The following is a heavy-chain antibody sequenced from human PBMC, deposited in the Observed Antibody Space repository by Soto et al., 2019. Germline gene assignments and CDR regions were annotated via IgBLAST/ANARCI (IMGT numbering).Heavy chain of an antibody. CDR1: GFTFSHAW. D-gene: IGHD2-15*01. CDR2: IKSKADGETK. Sequence: LRLSCAASGFTFSHAWMSWVRQAPGKGLEWVGRIKSKADGETKDYGAPVRGRFTISRDDAKDTLYLQMNSLRIEDTAVYYCCVVKRLDQYSTSGYWFDPWGPGTLVTVSS. V-gene: IGHV3-15*01. J-gene: IGHJ5*02. CDR3: CVVKRLDQYSTSGYWFDP.